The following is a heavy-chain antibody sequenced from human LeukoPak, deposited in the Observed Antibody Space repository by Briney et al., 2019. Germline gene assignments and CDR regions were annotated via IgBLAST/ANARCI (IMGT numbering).Heavy chain of an antibody. V-gene: IGHV4-39*07. Sequence: SETLSLTCTVSGDSISSSGHYWGWIRQSPGTGLEWIGSIYSSGSTYYNPSLKSRVTMSVDSSKNQFSLDLTSVTAADTAFYYCARGTGEQWLLYDYWGQGTLVTVSS. J-gene: IGHJ4*02. CDR2: IYSSGST. CDR1: GDSISSSGHY. D-gene: IGHD6-19*01. CDR3: ARGTGEQWLLYDY.